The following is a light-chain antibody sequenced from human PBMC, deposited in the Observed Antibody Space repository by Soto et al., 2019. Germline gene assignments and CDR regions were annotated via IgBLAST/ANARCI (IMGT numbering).Light chain of an antibody. J-gene: IGLJ1*01. Sequence: QSVLTQPASVSGSPGQSITISCTGTSSDVGSYNLVSWYQQHPGKAPKVMIYEGSKRPSGVSNRSSGSKSGNTASLTISGLQAEDEADYYCCSYAGSSTYVFGTGTKVTVL. CDR2: EGS. CDR3: CSYAGSSTYV. V-gene: IGLV2-23*01. CDR1: SSDVGSYNL.